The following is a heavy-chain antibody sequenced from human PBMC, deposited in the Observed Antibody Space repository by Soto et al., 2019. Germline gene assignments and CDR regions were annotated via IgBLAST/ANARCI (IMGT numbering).Heavy chain of an antibody. D-gene: IGHD6-19*01. CDR3: GGGVRGSGWYGFDY. J-gene: IGHJ4*02. CDR2: ISSSSSTI. CDR1: GLTFSSYS. Sequence: EVQLVESGGGLVQPGGSLRLSCAASGLTFSSYSMNWVRQAPGKGLEWISYISSSSSTIYYADSVKGRFTISRDNAKNPLYRQMNRLGAEGTGVYLWGGGVRGSGWYGFDYRGQGTLVTVSS. V-gene: IGHV3-48*01.